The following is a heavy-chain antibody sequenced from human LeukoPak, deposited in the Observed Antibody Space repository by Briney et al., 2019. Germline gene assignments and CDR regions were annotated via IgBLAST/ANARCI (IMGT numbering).Heavy chain of an antibody. CDR2: INPNSGGT. J-gene: IGHJ5*02. D-gene: IGHD1-1*01. CDR3: ARAPLTPGRPSSNWFDP. Sequence: VASVKVSCKASGYTFTGYYMHWVRQAPGQGLEWMGWINPNSGGTNYAQKFQGRFTITRDTSINTPYMELNRLRSDDTAVYSCARAPLTPGRPSSNWFDPWGQGALVTVSS. CDR1: GYTFTGYY. V-gene: IGHV1-2*02.